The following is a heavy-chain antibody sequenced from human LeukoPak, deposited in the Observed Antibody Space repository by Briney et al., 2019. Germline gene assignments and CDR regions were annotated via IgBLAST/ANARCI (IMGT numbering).Heavy chain of an antibody. V-gene: IGHV4-39*07. J-gene: IGHJ4*02. Sequence: PSETLSLTCTVSGGSISSSSYYWGWIRQPPGKGLEWIGSIYYSGSTYYNPSLKSRVTISVDTSKNQFSLKLSSVTAADTAVYYCARSPFSSRSDVRGVTHFDYWGQGTLVTVSS. CDR2: IYYSGST. D-gene: IGHD3-10*02. CDR1: GGSISSSSYY. CDR3: ARSPFSSRSDVRGVTHFDY.